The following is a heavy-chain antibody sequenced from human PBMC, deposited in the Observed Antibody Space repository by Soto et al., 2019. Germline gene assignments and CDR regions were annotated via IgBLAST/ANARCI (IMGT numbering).Heavy chain of an antibody. D-gene: IGHD5-18*01. CDR1: GFTFSSYS. CDR2: ISSSSSYI. Sequence: EVQLVESGGGLVKPGGSLRLSCAASGFTFSSYSMNWVRQAPGKGLEWVSSISSSSSYIYYADSVKGRFTISRDNAKNSLYLQMNSLRAEDTDVYYCARRRGYSYGRYDYWGQGTLVTVSS. CDR3: ARRRGYSYGRYDY. J-gene: IGHJ4*02. V-gene: IGHV3-21*01.